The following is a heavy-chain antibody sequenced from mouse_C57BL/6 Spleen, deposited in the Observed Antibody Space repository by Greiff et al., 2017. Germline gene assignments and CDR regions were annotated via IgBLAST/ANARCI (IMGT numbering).Heavy chain of an antibody. V-gene: IGHV1-85*01. D-gene: IGHD1-1*01. CDR1: GYTFTSTD. CDR3: ARWEDGSSYSAY. J-gene: IGHJ3*01. CDR2: IYPTDGST. Sequence: VQLQQSDPELVRPGASVKLSCKASGYTFTSTDMNWVKQRPGQGLEWIGWIYPTDGSTKYNEKFKGKATLTVDTSSSTAYMELRSLTSEDSAVYFCARWEDGSSYSAYWGQGTLVTVSA.